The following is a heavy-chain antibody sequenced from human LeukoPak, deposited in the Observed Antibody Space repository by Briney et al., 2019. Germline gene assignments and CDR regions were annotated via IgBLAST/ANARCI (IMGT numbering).Heavy chain of an antibody. CDR3: VRDHSWRNWFDP. V-gene: IGHV3-30*04. CDR2: ISYDGSKK. CDR1: GFTFSSYA. D-gene: IGHD3-3*01. J-gene: IGHJ5*02. Sequence: GRSLRLSCAASGFTFSSYAMHWVRQAPGKGLEWVAVISYDGSKKDYADSVKGRFTISRDNSKNTLYLQMNSLRAEDTAVYYCVRDHSWRNWFDPWGQGTQVTVSS.